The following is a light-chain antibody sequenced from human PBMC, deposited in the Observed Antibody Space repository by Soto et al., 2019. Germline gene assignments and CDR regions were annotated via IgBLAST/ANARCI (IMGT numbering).Light chain of an antibody. J-gene: IGLJ1*01. Sequence: QSVLTQPASVSGSPGQSVTISCTGTSSDVGGYDYVSWYQQHPGTAPKLMIYEVSNRPSGVSNRFSGSKSGNTASLTISGLQDEDEAAYYCSSYTSSSTYVFGTGTKVTV. V-gene: IGLV2-14*01. CDR2: EVS. CDR3: SSYTSSSTYV. CDR1: SSDVGGYDY.